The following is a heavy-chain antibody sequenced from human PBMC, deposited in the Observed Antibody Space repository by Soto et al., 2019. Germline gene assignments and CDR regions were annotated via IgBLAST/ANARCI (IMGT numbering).Heavy chain of an antibody. CDR1: VDSLPPDSW. Sequence: QVHLQASGPGLVTPSETLSLTGAGSVDSLPPDSWWIWLRQLPGTALEWFGEIKHTADATANPALRSRVARPVDRTKNQLSLNLRPVSAAATAVYCWAREGRLHWCESWGPGTLVTV. CDR2: IKHTADA. CDR3: AREGRLHWCES. J-gene: IGHJ5*01. V-gene: IGHV4-4*01.